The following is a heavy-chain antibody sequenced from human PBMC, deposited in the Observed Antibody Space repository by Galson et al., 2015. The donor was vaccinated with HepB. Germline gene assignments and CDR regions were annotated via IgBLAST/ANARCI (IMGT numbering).Heavy chain of an antibody. J-gene: IGHJ6*02. D-gene: IGHD1-1*01. CDR1: GFTFSSYW. CDR3: ARDSSLRTGTTLSYYYYGMDV. Sequence: SLRLSCAASGFTFSSYWMSWVRQAPGKGLEWVGRIRSKANSYATAYAASVKGRFTISRDDSKNTAYLQMNSLKTEDTAVYYCARDSSLRTGTTLSYYYYGMDVWGQGTTVAVSS. CDR2: IRSKANSYAT. V-gene: IGHV3-73*01.